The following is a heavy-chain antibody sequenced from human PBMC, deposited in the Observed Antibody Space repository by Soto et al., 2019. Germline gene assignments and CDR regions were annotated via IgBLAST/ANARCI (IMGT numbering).Heavy chain of an antibody. J-gene: IGHJ6*02. V-gene: IGHV1-24*01. CDR1: GYTLTELS. CDR3: ATTGGVLRFLEWSPPNYYYYYGMDV. D-gene: IGHD3-3*01. Sequence: ASVKVSCKVSGYTLTELSMHWVRQAPGKGLEWMGGFDPEDGETIYAQKFQGRVTMTEDTSTDTAYMELSSLRSEDTAVYYCATTGGVLRFLEWSPPNYYYYYGMDVWGQGTTVTVSS. CDR2: FDPEDGET.